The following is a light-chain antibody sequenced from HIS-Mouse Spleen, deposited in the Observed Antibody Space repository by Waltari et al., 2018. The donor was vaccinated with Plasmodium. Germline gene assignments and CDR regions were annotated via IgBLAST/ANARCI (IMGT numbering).Light chain of an antibody. V-gene: IGLV2-23*01. CDR3: CSYAGSSTYV. CDR2: EGS. Sequence: QSALTQPASVSGSPGQSITISCTGTSSDVGSYNLFSWYHQHPGKAPKLMIDEGSKRPSGVSNRFSGSKSGNTASLTISGLQAEYEADYYCCSYAGSSTYVFGTGTKVTVL. CDR1: SSDVGSYNL. J-gene: IGLJ1*01.